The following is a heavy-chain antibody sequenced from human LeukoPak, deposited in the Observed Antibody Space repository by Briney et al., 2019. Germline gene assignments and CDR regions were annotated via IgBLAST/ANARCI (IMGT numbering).Heavy chain of an antibody. CDR1: GFTFSSYE. J-gene: IGHJ3*02. D-gene: IGHD2-21*01. V-gene: IGHV3-21*01. CDR3: ARKGDSFDI. Sequence: GGSLRLSCAASGFTFSSYEMNWVRQAPGKGLEWVSSISSSSSYIYYADSVKGRFTISRDNAKNSLYLQMNSLRAEDTAVYYCARKGDSFDIWGQGAMVTVSS. CDR2: ISSSSSYI.